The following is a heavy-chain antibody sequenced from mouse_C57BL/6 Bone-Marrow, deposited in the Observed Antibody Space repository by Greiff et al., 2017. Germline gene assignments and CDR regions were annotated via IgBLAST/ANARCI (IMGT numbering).Heavy chain of an antibody. CDR3: TSYYGTLYWYFDV. J-gene: IGHJ1*03. CDR2: IRLKSDNYAT. CDR1: GFTFSNYW. V-gene: IGHV6-3*01. D-gene: IGHD2-10*01. Sequence: EVMLVDSGGGLVQPGGSMKLSCVASGFTFSNYWMNWVRQSPEKGLEWVAQIRLKSDNYATHYAESVKGRFTISRDDSKSSVYLQMNNLRAEDTGIYYCTSYYGTLYWYFDVWGTGTTVTVSS.